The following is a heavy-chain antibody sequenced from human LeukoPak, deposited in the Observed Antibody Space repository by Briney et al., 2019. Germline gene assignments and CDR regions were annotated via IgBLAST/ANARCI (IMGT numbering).Heavy chain of an antibody. CDR1: VYTFTGYY. CDR3: ARALKGIAAAKLGLAY. J-gene: IGHJ4*02. CDR2: INPNSGGT. V-gene: IGHV1-2*06. D-gene: IGHD6-13*01. Sequence: ASVKVSCKASVYTFTGYYMHWVRQAPGQGPEWMGRINPNSGGTNYAQKFQGRVTMTRDTSISTAYMELSRLRSDDTAVYYCARALKGIAAAKLGLAYWGQGTLVTVSS.